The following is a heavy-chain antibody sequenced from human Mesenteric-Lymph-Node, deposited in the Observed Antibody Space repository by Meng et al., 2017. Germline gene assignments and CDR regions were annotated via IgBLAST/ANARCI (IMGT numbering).Heavy chain of an antibody. J-gene: IGHJ4*02. Sequence: GPLQESGPGLVNPSDTLSLTCAVSGYSISSSNWWGWIRQPSGKGLEWIGYIYYSGSTYYNPSLESRVTMSVDTSKNQFSLNLNSVTAADTAVYYCARERRHWYGSGSFDFWGQGTLVTASS. CDR2: IYYSGST. D-gene: IGHD3-10*01. CDR3: ARERRHWYGSGSFDF. V-gene: IGHV4-28*03. CDR1: GYSISSSNW.